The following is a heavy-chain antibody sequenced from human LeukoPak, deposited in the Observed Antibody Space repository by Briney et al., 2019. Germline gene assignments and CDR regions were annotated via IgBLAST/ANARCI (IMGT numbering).Heavy chain of an antibody. J-gene: IGHJ6*03. Sequence: SVKVSCKASGGTFSSYAISRVQQAPGQGLEWMGGIIPIFGTANYAQKFQGRVTITTDESTSTAYMELSSLRSEDTAVYYCARVAVVTLFNYYYYMDVWGKGTTVTVSS. CDR3: ARVAVVTLFNYYYYMDV. V-gene: IGHV1-69*05. CDR1: GGTFSSYA. D-gene: IGHD4-23*01. CDR2: IIPIFGTA.